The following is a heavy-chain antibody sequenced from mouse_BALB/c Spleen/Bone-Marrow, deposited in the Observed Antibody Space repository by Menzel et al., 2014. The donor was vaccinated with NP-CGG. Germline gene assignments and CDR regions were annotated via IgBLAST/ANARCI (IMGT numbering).Heavy chain of an antibody. J-gene: IGHJ4*01. CDR2: ISGVSSTI. CDR1: GFTFSNFG. D-gene: IGHD1-1*01. Sequence: EVKLMESGGGLVQPGGSRKLSCAASGFTFSNFGIHWVRRAPEKGLEWVAYISGVSSTIYYADTVKGRFTISRDNPKNTLFLQMTSLRSEDTAMYYCARSTWSYYNGMDYWGQGTSVTVSS. CDR3: ARSTWSYYNGMDY. V-gene: IGHV5-17*02.